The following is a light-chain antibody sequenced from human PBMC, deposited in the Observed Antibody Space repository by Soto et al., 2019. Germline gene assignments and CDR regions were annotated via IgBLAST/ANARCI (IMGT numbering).Light chain of an antibody. J-gene: IGLJ3*02. V-gene: IGLV2-14*01. Sequence: QSALTQPASVSGSPGQSITISCTGTSSDVGGYNYVSWYQQHPGKAPKLMIYDVSNRPSGVSNRFSGSKSGNTASLTISGLQAEDEADYYCSSYTSRSSVFGGGPKLTV. CDR1: SSDVGGYNY. CDR2: DVS. CDR3: SSYTSRSSV.